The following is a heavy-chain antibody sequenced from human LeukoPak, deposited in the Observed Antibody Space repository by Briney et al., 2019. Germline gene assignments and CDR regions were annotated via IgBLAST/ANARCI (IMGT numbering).Heavy chain of an antibody. CDR1: GFTVSSNY. CDR2: IYSGGST. Sequence: PGGSLRLSCAASGFTVSSNYVSWVRQAPGKGLEWVSVIYSGGSTYYADSVKGRFTISRDSSKNTLYLQLNSLRGEDTAVYYCAIVSFGIGARYWGQGTLVTVSS. D-gene: IGHD6-6*01. CDR3: AIVSFGIGARY. V-gene: IGHV3-53*01. J-gene: IGHJ4*02.